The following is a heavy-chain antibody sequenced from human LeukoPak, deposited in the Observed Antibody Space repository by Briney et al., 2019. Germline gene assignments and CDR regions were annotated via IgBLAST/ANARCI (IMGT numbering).Heavy chain of an antibody. CDR2: INTNTGNP. CDR3: ATPILEYSSGWYDLYGMDV. J-gene: IGHJ6*02. Sequence: ASVKVSCKASGYTFTSYGISWVRQAPGQGLEWMGWINTNTGNPTYAQGFTGRFVFSLDTSVSTAYLQISSLKAEDTAVYYCATPILEYSSGWYDLYGMDVWGQGTTVTVSS. CDR1: GYTFTSYG. D-gene: IGHD6-19*01. V-gene: IGHV7-4-1*02.